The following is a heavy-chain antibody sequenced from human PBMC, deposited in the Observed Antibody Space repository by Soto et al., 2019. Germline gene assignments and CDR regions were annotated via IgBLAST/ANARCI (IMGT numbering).Heavy chain of an antibody. D-gene: IGHD6-6*01. J-gene: IGHJ5*02. CDR2: INGGAGDT. V-gene: IGHV1-3*01. Sequence: QVQLVQSGAEVRKPGASAKISCKASGYTFTSYAIHWLRQAPGQRLEWMGWINGGAGDTRYSVNFHGRVTFTRDTAATTAFMDLSSLSSADTAIYYCARSPSRMAAETQLDPWGQGTLVTVS. CDR1: GYTFTSYA. CDR3: ARSPSRMAAETQLDP.